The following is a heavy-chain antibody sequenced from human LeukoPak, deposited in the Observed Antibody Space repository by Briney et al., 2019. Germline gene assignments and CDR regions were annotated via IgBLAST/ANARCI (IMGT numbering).Heavy chain of an antibody. CDR2: INHSGST. J-gene: IGHJ4*02. V-gene: IGHV4-34*01. CDR1: GGSFSGYY. CDR3: ARSGWGTVPADY. Sequence: SETLSLTCAVYGGSFSGYYWSWIRQPPGKGLEWIGEINHSGSTNYNPSLKSRVTKSVDTSKNQFSLKLSSVTAAGTAVYYCARSGWGTVPADYWGQGTLVTVSS. D-gene: IGHD1-1*01.